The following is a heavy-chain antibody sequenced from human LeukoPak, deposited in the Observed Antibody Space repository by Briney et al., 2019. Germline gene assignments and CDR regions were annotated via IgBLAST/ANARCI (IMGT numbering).Heavy chain of an antibody. CDR2: IYTSGST. D-gene: IGHD2-2*01. V-gene: IGHV4-61*02. CDR3: ARDYCSSTSCYFDY. Sequence: KPSQTLSLTCTVSGGSISSGSYYWSWIRQPAGKGLEWIGRIYTSGSTNYNPSLKSRVTISVDTSKNQFSLKLSSVTAADTAVCYCARDYCSSTSCYFDYWGQGTLVTVSS. J-gene: IGHJ4*02. CDR1: GGSISSGSYY.